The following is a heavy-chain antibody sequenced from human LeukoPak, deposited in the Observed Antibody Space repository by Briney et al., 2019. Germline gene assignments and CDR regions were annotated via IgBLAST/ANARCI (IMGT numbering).Heavy chain of an antibody. CDR1: GGSISSGDYY. D-gene: IGHD2-2*01. CDR2: IYYSGST. Sequence: SQTLSLTCTVSGGSISSGDYYWSWIRQPPGKGLEWIGYIYYSGSTNYNPSLKSRVTISVDKSKNQFSLKLSSVTAADTAVYYCAREPSHCSSTSCYGRWFDPWGQGTLVTVSS. CDR3: AREPSHCSSTSCYGRWFDP. J-gene: IGHJ5*02. V-gene: IGHV4-61*08.